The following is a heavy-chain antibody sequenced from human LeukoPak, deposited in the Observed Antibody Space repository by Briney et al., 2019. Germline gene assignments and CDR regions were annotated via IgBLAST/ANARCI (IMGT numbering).Heavy chain of an antibody. CDR2: IYYSGST. V-gene: IGHV4-39*01. J-gene: IGHJ5*02. CDR1: GGSISSSSYY. Sequence: SETLSLTCTVSGGSISSSSYYWGWIRQPPGKGLEWIANIYYSGSTYLNPSLKSRVTISIDTSKNQFSLKLTSVTAADTAVYYCARLVPPGWFDPWGQGTLVIVSS. CDR3: ARLVPPGWFDP.